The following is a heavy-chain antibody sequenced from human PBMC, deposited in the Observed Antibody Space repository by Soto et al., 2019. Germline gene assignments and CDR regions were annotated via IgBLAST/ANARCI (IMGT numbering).Heavy chain of an antibody. CDR2: IYQSGTT. J-gene: IGHJ4*02. V-gene: IGHV4-30-2*01. Sequence: QLRLQESGSGLLKPSQTLSLTCGVSGDSISSGGYSWTWIRQPPGKGLEWIGYIYQSGTTYYNPSLTTRLTMSIDRSTNPCSPTLTSVTAADTAVYYSARVVGGYTHFYFDLWGQGYLVTVAS. CDR3: ARVVGGYTHFYFDL. CDR1: GDSISSGGYS. D-gene: IGHD5-18*01.